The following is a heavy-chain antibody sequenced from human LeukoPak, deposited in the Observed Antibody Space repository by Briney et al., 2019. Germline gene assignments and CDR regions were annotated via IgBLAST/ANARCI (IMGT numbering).Heavy chain of an antibody. Sequence: GSLRLSCAASGFTFSSYWMSWIRQPPGKGLEWIGEINHSGSTNYNPSLKSRVTISVDTSKNQFSLKLSSVTAADTAVYYCARGLEMATSYDAFDIWGQGTMVTVSS. V-gene: IGHV4-34*01. D-gene: IGHD5-24*01. CDR3: ARGLEMATSYDAFDI. J-gene: IGHJ3*02. CDR1: GFTFSSYW. CDR2: INHSGST.